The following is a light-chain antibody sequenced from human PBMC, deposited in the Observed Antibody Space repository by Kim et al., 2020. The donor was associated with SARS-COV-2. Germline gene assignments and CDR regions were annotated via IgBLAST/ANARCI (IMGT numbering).Light chain of an antibody. J-gene: IGLJ2*01. V-gene: IGLV1-47*01. Sequence: ELTQPPSASGTPGQRVTISCSGSSSNIGSNHVYWYHQFPGTAPKLLIYRNDQRPSGVPDRFSASKSGTSASLAISGLRFEDEGDYYCAAWDDSLRVFGGGTQLTVL. CDR3: AAWDDSLRV. CDR1: SSNIGSNH. CDR2: RND.